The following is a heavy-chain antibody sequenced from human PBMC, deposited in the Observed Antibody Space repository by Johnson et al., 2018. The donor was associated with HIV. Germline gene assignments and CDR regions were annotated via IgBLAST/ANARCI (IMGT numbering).Heavy chain of an antibody. J-gene: IGHJ3*02. V-gene: IGHV3-7*03. CDR1: GFLVSSNY. Sequence: VQLVESGGGLIQPGGSLRLSCAASGFLVSSNYMSWVRQAPGKGLEWVANIKQDGSEKYYVDSVKGRFTISRDNAKNSLYLQMNSLRAEDTAFYYCARRRRYGDYFADAFDIWGQGTMVTVSS. CDR3: ARRRRYGDYFADAFDI. CDR2: IKQDGSEK. D-gene: IGHD4-17*01.